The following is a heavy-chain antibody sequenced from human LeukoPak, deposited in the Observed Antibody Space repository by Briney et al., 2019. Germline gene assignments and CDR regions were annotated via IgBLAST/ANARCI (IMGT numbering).Heavy chain of an antibody. CDR3: AKSWTTLYFDY. CDR2: ISYDGSNK. V-gene: IGHV3-30*18. Sequence: GGSLRLSCAASGFTFSSYGMHWVRQAPGKGLEWVAVISYDGSNKYYADSVKGRFTISRDNSKNTLYLQMNSLRAEDTAVYYCAKSWTTLYFDYWGQGTLVTVSS. D-gene: IGHD2-15*01. J-gene: IGHJ4*02. CDR1: GFTFSSYG.